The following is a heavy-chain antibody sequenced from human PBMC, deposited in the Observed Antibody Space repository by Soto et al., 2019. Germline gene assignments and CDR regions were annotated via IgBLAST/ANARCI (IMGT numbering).Heavy chain of an antibody. D-gene: IGHD3-22*01. J-gene: IGHJ4*02. CDR3: ASRKGDYYDSSGYHYYFDY. CDR1: GYTFTDYY. V-gene: IGHV1-2*02. CDR2: INPNSGGT. Sequence: QVQLVQSGAAVKKPGASVKVSCKASGYTFTDYYVHWVRQAPGQGLEWMGWINPNSGGTKSAQKFQGRVTMTRDTSISTAYMELSRLRSDDTAVYYCASRKGDYYDSSGYHYYFDYWGQGTPVTVSS.